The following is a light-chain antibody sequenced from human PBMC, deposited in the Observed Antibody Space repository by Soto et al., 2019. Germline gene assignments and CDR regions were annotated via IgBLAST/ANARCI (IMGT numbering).Light chain of an antibody. CDR3: NSYASKPTGV. V-gene: IGLV2-14*01. CDR1: SSDVGDYGY. J-gene: IGLJ1*01. CDR2: EVS. Sequence: QSALTQPASVSGSPGQSITISCTGTSSDVGDYGYVSWYQHHPGKAPKLIIYEVSNRPSGVPNRFSGSKSGNTASLTISGLQAEDEADYDCNSYASKPTGVVGAGTKLTVL.